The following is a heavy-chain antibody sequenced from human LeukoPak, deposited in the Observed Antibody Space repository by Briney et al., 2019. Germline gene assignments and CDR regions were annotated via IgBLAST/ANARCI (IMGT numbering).Heavy chain of an antibody. J-gene: IGHJ4*02. D-gene: IGHD6-19*01. V-gene: IGHV4-59*01. CDR1: GASISTYY. Sequence: SETLSLTCTVSGASISTYYWSWLRQPPGKGLELVGNIYNSGGTDYSPSLRSRVTISADTSKNQFSLKLTSVTAADTAVYYCARFKRADGWSYFDYWGQGTLVTVSS. CDR3: ARFKRADGWSYFDY. CDR2: IYNSGGT.